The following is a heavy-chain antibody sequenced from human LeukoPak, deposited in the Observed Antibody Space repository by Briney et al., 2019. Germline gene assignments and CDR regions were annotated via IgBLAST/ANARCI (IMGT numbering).Heavy chain of an antibody. CDR2: INHSGST. V-gene: IGHV4-34*01. CDR1: GGSFSGYY. Sequence: SETLSRTCAVYGGSFSGYYWSWIRQPPGKGLEWIGEINHSGSTNYNPSLKSRVTISVDTSKNQFSLKLSSVTAADTAVYYCARGGYYYDSSGYPIDYWGQGTLVTVSS. CDR3: ARGGYYYDSSGYPIDY. J-gene: IGHJ4*02. D-gene: IGHD3-22*01.